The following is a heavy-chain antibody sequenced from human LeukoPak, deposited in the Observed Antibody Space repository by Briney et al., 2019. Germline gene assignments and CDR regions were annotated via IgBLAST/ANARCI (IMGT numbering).Heavy chain of an antibody. Sequence: GGCLRLSCAASVFTFSGYSMSWIRQAPWKGLEWVSAISSSGGSTYYADSVKGRFTISRDNSKNTLYLQMNSLRAEDTAIYYCARPVDYCGGGTCYNYYYYGMDVWGQGTSVTVSS. D-gene: IGHD2-15*01. CDR2: ISSSGGST. J-gene: IGHJ6*02. CDR1: VFTFSGYS. CDR3: ARPVDYCGGGTCYNYYYYGMDV. V-gene: IGHV3-23*01.